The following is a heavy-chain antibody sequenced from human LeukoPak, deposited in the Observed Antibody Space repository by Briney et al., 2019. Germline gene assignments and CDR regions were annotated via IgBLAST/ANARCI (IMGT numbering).Heavy chain of an antibody. D-gene: IGHD2-2*01. CDR3: AKRGEGTYHFDY. CDR2: ISRGAIST. J-gene: IGHJ4*02. CDR1: GCTFSSFG. V-gene: IGHV3-23*01. Sequence: GGSQRLSCAASGCTFSSFGMSWVGQAAGKGLEWVSTISRGAISTYYADSVKGRFTISRDNAKNTLYVQMNSLRAEDTAVYYCAKRGEGTYHFDYWGQGTLVTVSS.